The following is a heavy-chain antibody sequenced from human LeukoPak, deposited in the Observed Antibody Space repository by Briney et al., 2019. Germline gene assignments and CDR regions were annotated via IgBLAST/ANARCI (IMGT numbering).Heavy chain of an antibody. Sequence: SGGSLRLSCAASGFTFSSYGMHWVRQAPGKGLEWVAFIRYDGSNKYYADSVKGRFTISRDNSKNTLYLQMNSLRAEDTAVYYCAKRRSGYYDGPFDYWGQGTLVTVSS. D-gene: IGHD3-22*01. V-gene: IGHV3-30*02. J-gene: IGHJ4*02. CDR3: AKRRSGYYDGPFDY. CDR1: GFTFSSYG. CDR2: IRYDGSNK.